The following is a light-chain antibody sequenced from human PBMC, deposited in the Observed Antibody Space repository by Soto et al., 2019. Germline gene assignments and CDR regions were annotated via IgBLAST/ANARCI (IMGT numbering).Light chain of an antibody. Sequence: EIVMTQSPATLSVSPGERATLSCRASQSVNSNLAWYQQKPGQAPRILIYGASTRATGIPARFSGSGSGTEFTLTISSLQSEDFAVYYCQQYNSWYTFGHGTKLEIK. CDR2: GAS. CDR3: QQYNSWYT. J-gene: IGKJ2*01. CDR1: QSVNSN. V-gene: IGKV3-15*01.